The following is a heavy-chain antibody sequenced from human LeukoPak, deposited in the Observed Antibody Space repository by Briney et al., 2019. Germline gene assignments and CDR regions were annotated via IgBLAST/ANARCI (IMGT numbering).Heavy chain of an antibody. CDR3: ARGAYCSSTSCTTYQADAFDI. Sequence: SVKVSCKASGGTFSSYAISWVRQAPGQGLEWMGRIIPILGIANYAQKFQGRVTITADKSTSTAYMELSSLRSEDTAVYYCARGAYCSSTSCTTYQADAFDIWSQGTMVTVSS. J-gene: IGHJ3*02. V-gene: IGHV1-69*04. CDR2: IIPILGIA. CDR1: GGTFSSYA. D-gene: IGHD2-2*01.